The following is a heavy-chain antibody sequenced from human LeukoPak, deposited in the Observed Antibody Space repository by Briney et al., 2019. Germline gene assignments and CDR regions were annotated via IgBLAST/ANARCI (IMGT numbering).Heavy chain of an antibody. J-gene: IGHJ4*02. CDR1: GGSSSSYY. V-gene: IGHV4-59*01. CDR2: IYYSGST. Sequence: SETLSLTCTVSGGSSSSYYWSWIRQPPGKGLEWIGYIYYSGSTNYNPSLKSRVTISVDTSKNQFSLKLSSVTAADTAVYYCARVTDWLAYFDYWGQGTLVTVSS. CDR3: ARVTDWLAYFDY. D-gene: IGHD6-19*01.